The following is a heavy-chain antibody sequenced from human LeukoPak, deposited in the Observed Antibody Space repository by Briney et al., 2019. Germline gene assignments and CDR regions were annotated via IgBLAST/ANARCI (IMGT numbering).Heavy chain of an antibody. D-gene: IGHD3-16*01. CDR1: GGSISSGGYY. J-gene: IGHJ6*02. V-gene: IGHV4-31*03. CDR3: ARGKDGAYGGYYYYGMDV. CDR2: IYYSGST. Sequence: PSETLSLTCTVSGGSISSGGYYWSWIRQHPGKGLEWIGYIYYSGSTYYNPSLKSRVTVSVDTSKNQFSLKLSSVTAADTAVYYCARGKDGAYGGYYYYGMDVWGQGTTDTVSS.